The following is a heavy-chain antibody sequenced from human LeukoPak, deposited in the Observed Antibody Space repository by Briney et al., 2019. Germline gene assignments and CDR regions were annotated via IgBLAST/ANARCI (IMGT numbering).Heavy chain of an antibody. V-gene: IGHV1-18*01. CDR3: ARDVKSYYYDSSGYRWDY. Sequence: GASVKVSCKASGYTFASYGISWVRQAPGQGLEWEGWISAYNGNTNYAQKFQGRVTMTTDTSTGTAYMQLRSLRSDDTAVYYCARDVKSYYYDSSGYRWDYWGQGTLVTVSS. D-gene: IGHD3-22*01. CDR2: ISAYNGNT. CDR1: GYTFASYG. J-gene: IGHJ4*02.